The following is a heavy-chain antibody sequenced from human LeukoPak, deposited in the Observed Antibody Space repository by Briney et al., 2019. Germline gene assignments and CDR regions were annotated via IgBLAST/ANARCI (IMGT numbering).Heavy chain of an antibody. CDR2: MNPNSGNT. CDR3: AKEMGATNYFEY. D-gene: IGHD1-26*01. J-gene: IGHJ4*02. CDR1: GYTFTSYD. Sequence: ASVKVSCKASGYTFTSYDINWVRQATGQGLEWMGWMNPNSGNTGYAQKFQGRVTITRNTSISTAYMELSSLRSEDTAVYYCAKEMGATNYFEYWGQGTLVTVSS. V-gene: IGHV1-8*03.